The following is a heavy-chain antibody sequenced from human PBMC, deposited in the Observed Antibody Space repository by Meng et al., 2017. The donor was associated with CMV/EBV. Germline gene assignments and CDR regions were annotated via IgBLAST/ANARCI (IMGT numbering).Heavy chain of an antibody. Sequence: SGSSLSDYYICCVRQAPGKGLEWIGRSTNDPNTYTTEYAAAVRGRFTISRDASENSLFLQMSSLKAEDTALYYCVRTNSGPRYDFDYWGQGALVTVSS. CDR1: GSSLSDYY. CDR2: STNDPNTYTT. D-gene: IGHD1-1*01. V-gene: IGHV3-72*01. CDR3: VRTNSGPRYDFDY. J-gene: IGHJ4*02.